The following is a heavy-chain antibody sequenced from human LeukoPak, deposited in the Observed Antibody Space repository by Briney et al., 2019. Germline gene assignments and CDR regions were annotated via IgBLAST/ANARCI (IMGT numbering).Heavy chain of an antibody. CDR1: GYTFTGYY. CDR2: INPNSGGT. V-gene: IGHV1-2*02. D-gene: IGHD3-3*01. J-gene: IGHJ4*02. CDR3: ARDPDITIFGVVKGGFDY. Sequence: ASVKVSCKASGYTFTGYYMHWVRPAPGQGLEWMGWINPNSGGTNYAQKFQGRVTMTRDTSISTAYMELSRLRSDDTAVYYCARDPDITIFGVVKGGFDYWGQGTLVTVSS.